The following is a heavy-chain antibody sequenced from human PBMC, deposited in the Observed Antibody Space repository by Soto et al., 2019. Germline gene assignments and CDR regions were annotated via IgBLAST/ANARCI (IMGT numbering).Heavy chain of an antibody. Sequence: PGWSLRLSCAASGFTFSSYAMSWVRQTPGKRLEWVSAISGSGGSTYYADSVKGRFTISRDNSKNTLYLQMNSLRAEDTAVYYCAKDPYYGDYPFYYFDYWGQGTLVT. CDR1: GFTFSSYA. V-gene: IGHV3-23*01. CDR3: AKDPYYGDYPFYYFDY. D-gene: IGHD4-17*01. J-gene: IGHJ4*02. CDR2: ISGSGGST.